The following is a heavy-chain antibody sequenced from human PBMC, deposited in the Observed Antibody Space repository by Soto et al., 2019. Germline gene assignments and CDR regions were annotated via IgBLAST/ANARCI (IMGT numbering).Heavy chain of an antibody. V-gene: IGHV3-30*18. J-gene: IGHJ4*02. CDR1: GFTFSSYG. Sequence: PGGSLRLSCAASGFTFSSYGMHWVRQAPGKGLEWVTVISYDGSNKYYADSVKGRFTISRDNSKNTLYLQMNSLRAEDTAVYYCAKLTSALRYFDYWGQGTLVTVSS. CDR3: AKLTSALRYFDY. CDR2: ISYDGSNK.